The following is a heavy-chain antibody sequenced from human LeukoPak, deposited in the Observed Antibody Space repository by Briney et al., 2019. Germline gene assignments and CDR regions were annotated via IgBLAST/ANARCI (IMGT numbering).Heavy chain of an antibody. V-gene: IGHV1-8*01. Sequence: ASVKVSCKASGYTFTSYDINWVRQATGQGLEWMGWMNPNSGNTGYAQKFQGRVTMTRDTSISTAYMELSRLRSDDTAVYYCARARGSGWFIDYWGQGTLVTVSS. J-gene: IGHJ4*02. CDR1: GYTFTSYD. D-gene: IGHD6-19*01. CDR3: ARARGSGWFIDY. CDR2: MNPNSGNT.